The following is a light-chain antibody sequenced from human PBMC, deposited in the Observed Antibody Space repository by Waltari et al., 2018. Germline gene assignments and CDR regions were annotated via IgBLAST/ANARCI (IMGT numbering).Light chain of an antibody. CDR1: QSVLYRSNNKNY. V-gene: IGKV4-1*01. CDR2: WAS. Sequence: DIVMTQSPDSLAVSLGERATINCKSSQSVLYRSNNKNYLAWYQQKPGQPPKLLIYWASTREAGVPVRVSCSGSETDFTRNVSSLQAEDVAVYYCQQYYSTPTFGQVTKLEI. J-gene: IGKJ2*01. CDR3: QQYYSTPT.